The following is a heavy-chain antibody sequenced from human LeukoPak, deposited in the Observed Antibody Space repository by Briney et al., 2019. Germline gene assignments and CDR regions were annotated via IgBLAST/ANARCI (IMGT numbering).Heavy chain of an antibody. Sequence: SSETLSLTCTVSGGSISSSSYYWGWIRQPPGKGLEWIGSIYYSGSTYYNPSLKSRVTISVDTSKNQFSLKLSSVTAADTAVYYCARVRLRTFSVATITAQNYYFDYWGQGTLVTVSS. J-gene: IGHJ4*02. CDR1: GGSISSSSYY. CDR2: IYYSGST. V-gene: IGHV4-39*01. D-gene: IGHD5-12*01. CDR3: ARVRLRTFSVATITAQNYYFDY.